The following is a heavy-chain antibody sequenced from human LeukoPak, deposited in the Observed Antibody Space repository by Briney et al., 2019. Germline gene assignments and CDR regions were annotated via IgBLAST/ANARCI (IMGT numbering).Heavy chain of an antibody. J-gene: IGHJ4*02. CDR2: IYSGGST. V-gene: IGHV3-66*01. Sequence: AGGSLRLSCAASGFTVSSNYMSWVRQAPGKGLEWVSVIYSGGSTYYADSVKGRFTISRDNSKNTLYLQMNSLRAEDTAVYYCAKWTVPAGLDYWGQGTLVTVSS. D-gene: IGHD2-8*01. CDR3: AKWTVPAGLDY. CDR1: GFTVSSNY.